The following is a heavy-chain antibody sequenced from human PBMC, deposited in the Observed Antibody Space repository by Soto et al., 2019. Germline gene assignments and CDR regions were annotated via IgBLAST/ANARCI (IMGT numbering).Heavy chain of an antibody. J-gene: IGHJ4*02. CDR3: ARAPRGGVIIVITWAKMGY. CDR2: ISPDGGST. V-gene: IGHV1-46*01. CDR1: GFDFTDNY. Sequence: ASVKVSCKASGFDFTDNYIHWVRQAPGQGLEWMGIISPDGGSTRYSQKFQARITMTRDTSTSTVYMELSSLRSEDTAIYYCARAPRGGVIIVITWAKMGYGGQGTQVTVSS. D-gene: IGHD3-10*01.